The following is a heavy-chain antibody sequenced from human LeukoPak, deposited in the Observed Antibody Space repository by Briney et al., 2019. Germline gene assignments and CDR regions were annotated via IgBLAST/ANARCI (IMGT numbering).Heavy chain of an antibody. J-gene: IGHJ5*02. CDR2: IYSSGSN. CDR3: ARGVAAPGTGGLSWFDP. CDR1: GGSIGSYY. D-gene: IGHD6-13*01. Sequence: SDTLALTRTVSGGSIGSYYWSCIRQPPGKGLEWMRDIYSSGSNNIHPSLKGRVTISLDTSKNQFSLKLSFVTAADTAVYYCARGVAAPGTGGLSWFDPWGQGNLVTVSS. V-gene: IGHV4-59*07.